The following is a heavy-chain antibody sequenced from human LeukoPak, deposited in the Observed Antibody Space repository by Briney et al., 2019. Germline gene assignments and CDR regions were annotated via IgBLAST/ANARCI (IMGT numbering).Heavy chain of an antibody. CDR1: GYTLTELS. Sequence: ASVKVSCKVSGYTLTELSMHWVRQAPGKGLEWMGGFYPEDGETIYAQKFQGRVTMTEDTSTDTAYMELSSLRSEDTAVYYCATGLLSVRRGYYGMDVWGQGTTVTVSS. CDR3: ATGLLSVRRGYYGMDV. J-gene: IGHJ6*02. V-gene: IGHV1-24*01. D-gene: IGHD3-3*01. CDR2: FYPEDGET.